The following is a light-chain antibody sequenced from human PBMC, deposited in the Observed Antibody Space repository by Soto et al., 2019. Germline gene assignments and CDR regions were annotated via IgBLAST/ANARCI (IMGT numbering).Light chain of an antibody. CDR2: GNG. J-gene: IGLJ1*01. CDR3: QSYDNRLTAYV. V-gene: IGLV1-40*01. CDR1: SSSIGAGYE. Sequence: QSVLTQPPSVSGAPGQRVTISCSGSSSSIGAGYEVHWYHQLPGTAPKLVVSGNGNRPSGVPDRLSASKSGTSASLAITGLQAEDEGHYSCQSYDNRLTAYVFGTGTKLTVL.